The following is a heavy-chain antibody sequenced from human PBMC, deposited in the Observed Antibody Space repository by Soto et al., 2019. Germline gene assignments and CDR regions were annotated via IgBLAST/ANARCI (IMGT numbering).Heavy chain of an antibody. Sequence: QVQLQESGPGLVKPSETLSLTCTVSGGSISSYYWSWIRQPPGEGLEWIGYIYYSGSTTYNPSLKRRVTISIDKSKNQFPLKLGSVTAADPGVYYCARARVGGSCVDYWGQGTLVTVSS. V-gene: IGHV4-59*08. D-gene: IGHD1-26*01. CDR2: IYYSGST. CDR1: GGSISSYY. J-gene: IGHJ4*02. CDR3: ARARVGGSCVDY.